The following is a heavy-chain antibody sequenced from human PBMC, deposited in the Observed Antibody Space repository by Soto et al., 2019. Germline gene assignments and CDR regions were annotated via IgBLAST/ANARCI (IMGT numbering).Heavy chain of an antibody. CDR3: ATGVWYYFDY. CDR2: INKNGGTV. D-gene: IGHD2-21*01. Sequence: SGGSLRLSCAVFGVTLSSYEMNWVRQAPGKGLEWVSYINKNGGTVSYADSVKGRFTISRDNAENSLHLQMNSLRAEDTAVYYCATGVWYYFDYWGQGALVTVSS. CDR1: GVTLSSYE. V-gene: IGHV3-48*03. J-gene: IGHJ4*02.